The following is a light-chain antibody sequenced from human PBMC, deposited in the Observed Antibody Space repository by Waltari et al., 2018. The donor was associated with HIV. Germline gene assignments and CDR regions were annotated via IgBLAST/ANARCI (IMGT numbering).Light chain of an antibody. CDR1: SAYRWNNY. V-gene: IGLV1-51*01. Sequence: QSVLTQPPSVSASPGQKVTISCSGSSAYRWNNYVSWYQQFPATAPKLLIYDTNKRPSGIPDRCSGSKSGTSATLGITGLQTGDEADYYCGTWDSSLSAYVFGTGTKVTVL. CDR2: DTN. J-gene: IGLJ1*01. CDR3: GTWDSSLSAYV.